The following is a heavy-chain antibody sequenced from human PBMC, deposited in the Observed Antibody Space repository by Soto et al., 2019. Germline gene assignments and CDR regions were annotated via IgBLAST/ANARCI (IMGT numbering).Heavy chain of an antibody. CDR2: ISAYNGDT. D-gene: IGHD3-3*01. J-gene: IGHJ6*02. CDR3: ARDGRAFSIFGEAMDV. V-gene: IGHV1-18*01. Sequence: VHLLQSGGEVKKPGASVKVSCKTSGYIFTNYAINWVRQAPGQGLEWMGWISAYNGDTKYAQRFRGRLTVTTDPSTTTAYMELGSLRSDDTAVYYCARDGRAFSIFGEAMDVWGQGTTVTVSS. CDR1: GYIFTNYA.